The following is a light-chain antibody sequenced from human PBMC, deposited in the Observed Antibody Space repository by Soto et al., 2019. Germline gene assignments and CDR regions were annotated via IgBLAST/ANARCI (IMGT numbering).Light chain of an antibody. CDR1: QSLLHSNGYNY. CDR3: MQALQTGT. J-gene: IGKJ2*01. V-gene: IGKV2-28*01. Sequence: DIVMTQSPLSLPVTPGEPASISCRSSQSLLHSNGYNYLDWYLQKQGQSPQLLIYLGSNRASGVPDRFSGSGSGTYFTLKISRVEAEDVGVYYCMQALQTGTFGQGTKLEIK. CDR2: LGS.